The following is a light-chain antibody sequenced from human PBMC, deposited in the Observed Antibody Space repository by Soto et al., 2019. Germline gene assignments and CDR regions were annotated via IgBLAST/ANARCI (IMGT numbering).Light chain of an antibody. CDR2: EVS. CDR1: SSDVGGYNS. J-gene: IGLJ2*01. Sequence: QSALTQPPSASGSPGQSVTISCTGTSSDVGGYNSVSWYQQHPGKAPKLMIYEVSKRPSGVPDRFSGSKSGNTASLTVSGLQAEDEADYYCSSYAGSNNLVFGGGTKLT. CDR3: SSYAGSNNLV. V-gene: IGLV2-8*01.